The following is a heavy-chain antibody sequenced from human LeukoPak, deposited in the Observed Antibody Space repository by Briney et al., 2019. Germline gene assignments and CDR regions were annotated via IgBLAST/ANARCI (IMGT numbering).Heavy chain of an antibody. D-gene: IGHD3-10*01. CDR1: GYSFIKYD. CDR3: ARNNADGEGCFSY. V-gene: IGHV7-4-1*02. Sequence: ASVKVSCKASGYSFIKYDMNWVRQAPGQGLEWMGWINTNTGNPTYAQGFTGRFVFSLDTSVSTAYLQISGLKAEDTAVYYCARNNADGEGCFSYWGQGTLVTVSS. J-gene: IGHJ4*02. CDR2: INTNTGNP.